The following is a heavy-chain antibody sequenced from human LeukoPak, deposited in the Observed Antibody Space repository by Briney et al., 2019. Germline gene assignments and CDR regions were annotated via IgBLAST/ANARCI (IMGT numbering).Heavy chain of an antibody. CDR2: ISYDGTNI. Sequence: PGGSLRLSCAASGFTVSSYAMHWVRQAPDQGLEWVAVISYDGTNIYYADSVKGRFTISRDNSKSTLYLQMNSLRAEDTAVYYCARDYASGSYPRIYFDYWGQGTLVTVSS. CDR3: ARDYASGSYPRIYFDY. J-gene: IGHJ4*02. V-gene: IGHV3-30*04. CDR1: GFTVSSYA. D-gene: IGHD3-10*01.